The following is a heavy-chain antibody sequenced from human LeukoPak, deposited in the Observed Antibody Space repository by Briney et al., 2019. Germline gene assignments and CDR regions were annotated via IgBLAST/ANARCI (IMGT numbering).Heavy chain of an antibody. CDR1: GFTFSGYA. J-gene: IGHJ4*02. CDR3: ARASGWSQPYYLDH. V-gene: IGHV3-30-3*01. Sequence: GGSLRLSCAASGFTFSGYAMHWVRQTPGKGLEWMAVISYDGSNEYYADSVEGRFTISRDNSKKTLYLQMNSLRAEDTAVYYCARASGWSQPYYLDHWGQGTLVTVSS. D-gene: IGHD6-19*01. CDR2: ISYDGSNE.